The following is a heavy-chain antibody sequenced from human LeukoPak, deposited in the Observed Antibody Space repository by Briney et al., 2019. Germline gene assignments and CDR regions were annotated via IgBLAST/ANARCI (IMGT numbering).Heavy chain of an antibody. V-gene: IGHV4-34*01. CDR2: INHSGDT. CDR1: GGSFSGHY. Sequence: PPETLSLTCGVFGGSFSGHYWTWIRQAPGKGLEWIAEINHSGDTNYNPSLKSRVTISVDTSNSQFSLRMTSLTAADTAVYYCARGHSTSGFDYWGQGALVTVSS. J-gene: IGHJ4*02. CDR3: ARGHSTSGFDY. D-gene: IGHD2/OR15-2a*01.